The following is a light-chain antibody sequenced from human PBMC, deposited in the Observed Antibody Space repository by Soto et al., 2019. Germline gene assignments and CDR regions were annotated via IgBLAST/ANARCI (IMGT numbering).Light chain of an antibody. V-gene: IGKV1-5*03. CDR1: QRVXNW. J-gene: IGKJ1*01. CDR3: QHYKSITWT. Sequence: ILVTQSASALSASVGDRVTITCRASQRVXNWFGWYQQKPGKAPKPLXAKASSLERGGPSRLSGSGSGTDFTLTINRLHPEYSANDYCQHYKSITWTFGQGTKVDIK. CDR2: KAS.